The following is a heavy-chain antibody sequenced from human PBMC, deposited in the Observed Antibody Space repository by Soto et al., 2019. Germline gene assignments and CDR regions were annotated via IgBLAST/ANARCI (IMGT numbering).Heavy chain of an antibody. D-gene: IGHD2-2*01. CDR3: ARVVPAAMYYYYAMDV. CDR2: ISYDGSNK. Sequence: QVQLVESGGGVVQPGRSLRLSCAASGFTFSTYGMHWVRQAPGKGLEWVAVISYDGSNKYYADSVKGRFTISRDNSKNKLYLQMNSLRAEDTAVYYCARVVPAAMYYYYAMDVWGQGTTVTVSS. V-gene: IGHV3-30*03. J-gene: IGHJ6*02. CDR1: GFTFSTYG.